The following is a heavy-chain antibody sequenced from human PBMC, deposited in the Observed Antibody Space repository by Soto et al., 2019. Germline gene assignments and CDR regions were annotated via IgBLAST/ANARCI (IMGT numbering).Heavy chain of an antibody. J-gene: IGHJ6*03. V-gene: IGHV4-34*01. CDR3: ARDRAFGARGYYYYYMDV. Sequence: SETLSLTCAVYGGSFSGYYWSWIRQPPGKGLEWIGEINHSGSTNYNPSLKRRVTISVDTSKNQFSLKLSSVTAADTAVYYCARDRAFGARGYYYYYMDVWGKGTTVTVSS. D-gene: IGHD3-16*01. CDR2: INHSGST. CDR1: GGSFSGYY.